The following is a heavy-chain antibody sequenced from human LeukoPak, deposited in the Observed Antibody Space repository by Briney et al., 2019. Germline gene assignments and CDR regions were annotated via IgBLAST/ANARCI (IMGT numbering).Heavy chain of an antibody. CDR2: ISGSGGHT. V-gene: IGHV3-23*01. CDR1: GITFSSHA. CDR3: ANPYGDYDFDY. Sequence: PGGSLRLSCAASGITFSSHAMSWVRQAPGKGLEWVSLISGSGGHTYYGDSVKGRFTISRDNSKNTLYLQMNSLRAEDTAVYYCANPYGDYDFDYWGQGTLVTVSS. J-gene: IGHJ4*02. D-gene: IGHD4-17*01.